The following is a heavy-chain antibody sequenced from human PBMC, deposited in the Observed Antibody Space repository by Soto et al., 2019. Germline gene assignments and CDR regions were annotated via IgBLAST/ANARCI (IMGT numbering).Heavy chain of an antibody. CDR1: GGSVSSSSYY. CDR2: VYYSGRT. V-gene: IGHV4-39*01. D-gene: IGHD3-9*01. Sequence: SETLSLTCTVSGGSVSSSSYYWGWVRQPPGKGLEWIGSVYYSGRTYYNPSLESRVTISVDKSKNQFSLKLMSLSAADTVVYYCGRLEGLATISYYFDYWGQGALVTVSS. J-gene: IGHJ4*02. CDR3: GRLEGLATISYYFDY.